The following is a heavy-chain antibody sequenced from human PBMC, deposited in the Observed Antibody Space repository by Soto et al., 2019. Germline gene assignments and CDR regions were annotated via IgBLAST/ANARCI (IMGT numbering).Heavy chain of an antibody. V-gene: IGHV1-8*01. CDR3: ARFIKYGEYPRWFDP. D-gene: IGHD4-17*01. CDR1: GYIFTNYD. J-gene: IGHJ5*02. CDR2: INPNSGNT. Sequence: ASVKVSCKASGYIFTNYDINWVRQATGQGLEYLGWINPNSGNTGYVQKFQGRVTMTRNTSINTAYMELNSLRSEDTAVYYCARFIKYGEYPRWFDPWGQGTLVTVYS.